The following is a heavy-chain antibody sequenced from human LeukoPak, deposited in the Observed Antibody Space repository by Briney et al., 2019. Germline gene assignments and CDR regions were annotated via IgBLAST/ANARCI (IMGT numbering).Heavy chain of an antibody. CDR1: GGSISSSSYY. D-gene: IGHD3-10*01. CDR2: IYYSGST. J-gene: IGHJ4*02. V-gene: IGHV4-39*01. CDR3: ARVTRYYGSGSYYPLDY. Sequence: SETLSLTCTVSGGSISSSSYYWGWIRQPPGKGLEWIGSIYYSGSTYYNPSLKSRVTISVGTSKNQFSLKLSSVTAADTAVYYCARVTRYYGSGSYYPLDYWGQGTLVTVSS.